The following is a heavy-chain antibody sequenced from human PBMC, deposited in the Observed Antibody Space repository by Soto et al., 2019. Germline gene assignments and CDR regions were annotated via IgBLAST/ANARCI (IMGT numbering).Heavy chain of an antibody. J-gene: IGHJ6*02. D-gene: IGHD3-3*01. CDR1: GYTFTSYY. Sequence: ASVKVSCKASGYTFTSYYMHWVRQAPGQGREWMGIINPSGGSTSYAQKFQGRVTMTRDTSTSTVYMELSSLRSEDTAVYYCARDLSITIFGVVITNYYYYYGMDAWGQGTTVTVSS. V-gene: IGHV1-46*01. CDR2: INPSGGST. CDR3: ARDLSITIFGVVITNYYYYYGMDA.